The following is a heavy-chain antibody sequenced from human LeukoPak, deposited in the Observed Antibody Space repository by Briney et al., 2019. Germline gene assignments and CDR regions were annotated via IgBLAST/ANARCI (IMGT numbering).Heavy chain of an antibody. CDR2: ISWNSGSI. D-gene: IGHD3-22*01. Sequence: GGSLRLSCAASGFTFDDYAMHWVRQAPGKGLEWVSGISWNSGSIGYADSVKGRFTISRDNAKNSLYLQMNSLRAEDTALYYCAKDLLDYYDSSGYYYFDYWGQGTLVTVSS. CDR3: AKDLLDYYDSSGYYYFDY. CDR1: GFTFDDYA. J-gene: IGHJ4*02. V-gene: IGHV3-9*01.